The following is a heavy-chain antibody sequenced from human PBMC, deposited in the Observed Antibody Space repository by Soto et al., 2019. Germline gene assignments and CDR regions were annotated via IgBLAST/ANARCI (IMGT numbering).Heavy chain of an antibody. D-gene: IGHD3-10*01. Sequence: GGSLRLSCAASGFTFSSYGMHWVRQAPGKGLEWVAVIWYDGSNKYYADSVKGRFTISRDNSKNTLYLQMNSLRAEDTAVYYCARHYYGSGSYHKTDYYDSSGYLDYWGQGTLVTVSS. CDR3: ARHYYGSGSYHKTDYYDSSGYLDY. J-gene: IGHJ4*02. V-gene: IGHV3-33*01. CDR2: IWYDGSNK. CDR1: GFTFSSYG.